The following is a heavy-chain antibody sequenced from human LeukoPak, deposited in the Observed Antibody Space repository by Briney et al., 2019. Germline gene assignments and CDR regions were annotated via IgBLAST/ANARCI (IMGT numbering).Heavy chain of an antibody. CDR2: IRNNASTYAT. Sequence: GGSLRLPCVASGFSLTDSSVHWVRPASGKGLAWLGRIRNNASTYATAYAASVRGRFTISRDDSKHTAYLQMNSLKTDDTAVYYCTANGDNSDFWGRGTLVTVSS. CDR3: TANGDNSDF. CDR1: GFSLTDSS. D-gene: IGHD2-21*02. V-gene: IGHV3-73*01. J-gene: IGHJ4*02.